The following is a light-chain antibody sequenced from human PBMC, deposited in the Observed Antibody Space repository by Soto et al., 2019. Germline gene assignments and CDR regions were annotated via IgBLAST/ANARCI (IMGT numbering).Light chain of an antibody. CDR1: SSDVGGYNY. CDR3: NSYSSTSTPLYV. Sequence: QPASVSGSPGQSITISCTGTSSDVGGYNYVSWYQQHPGKAPKLMIYEVSNRPSGVSNRFSGSKSGNTASLTISGLQAEDEADYYCNSYSSTSTPLYVFGTGTKLTVL. CDR2: EVS. V-gene: IGLV2-14*01. J-gene: IGLJ1*01.